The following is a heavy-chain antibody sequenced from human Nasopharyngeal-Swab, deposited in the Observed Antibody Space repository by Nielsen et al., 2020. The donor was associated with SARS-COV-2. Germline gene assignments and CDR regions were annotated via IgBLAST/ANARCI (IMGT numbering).Heavy chain of an antibody. J-gene: IGHJ4*02. Sequence: GGSLRLSCAASGLTFDDYTMHWVRQAPGKGLEWVSLISWDGGSTYYADSVKGRFTISRDNAKNSLYLQMNSLRAEDTAVYYCAKEGISRYYDFWSGGIDYWGQGTLVTVSS. CDR3: AKEGISRYYDFWSGGIDY. CDR1: GLTFDDYT. CDR2: ISWDGGST. V-gene: IGHV3-43*01. D-gene: IGHD3-3*01.